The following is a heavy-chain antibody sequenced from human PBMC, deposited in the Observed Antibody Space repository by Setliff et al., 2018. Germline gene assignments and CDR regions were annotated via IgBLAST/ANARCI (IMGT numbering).Heavy chain of an antibody. CDR3: ARVLNWFDP. Sequence: SETLSLTCTVSGGSISSSSYYWVWIRQPPGKGLDWIGTIYYSGSTYYNPSLKSRVTISVDTSKNQFSLKLSSVTAADTAVYYCARVLNWFDPWGQGTLVTVSS. CDR2: IYYSGST. D-gene: IGHD1-26*01. J-gene: IGHJ5*02. CDR1: GGSISSSSYY. V-gene: IGHV4-39*07.